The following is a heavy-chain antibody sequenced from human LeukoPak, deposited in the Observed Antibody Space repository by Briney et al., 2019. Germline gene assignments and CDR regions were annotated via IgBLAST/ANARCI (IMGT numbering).Heavy chain of an antibody. D-gene: IGHD4-17*01. CDR3: AKKPATVTSPFDF. J-gene: IGHJ4*02. CDR1: GFTFSSYA. Sequence: GGSLRLSCAASGFTFSSYAMSWVRQAPGKGLEWVSAISGGGGSTDYADSVMGRFTISRDNSKNTLYLHMNSLTAEDTAVYYCAKKPATVTSPFDFWGQEILVTVSS. V-gene: IGHV3-23*01. CDR2: ISGGGGST.